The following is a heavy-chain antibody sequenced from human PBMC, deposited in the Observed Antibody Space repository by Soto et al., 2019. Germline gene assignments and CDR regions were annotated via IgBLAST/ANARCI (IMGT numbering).Heavy chain of an antibody. J-gene: IGHJ4*02. Sequence: SETLSLTCTVSGGSISSYYWSWIRQPPGKGLEWIGYIYYSGSTNYNPSLKSRVTISVDTSKNQFSLKLSSVTAADTAVYYCARVVYRTRFDYLGQGTLVPVSS. D-gene: IGHD1-7*01. CDR1: GGSISSYY. CDR3: ARVVYRTRFDY. V-gene: IGHV4-59*01. CDR2: IYYSGST.